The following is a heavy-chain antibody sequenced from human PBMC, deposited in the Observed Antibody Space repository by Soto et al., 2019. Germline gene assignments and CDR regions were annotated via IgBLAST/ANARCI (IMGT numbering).Heavy chain of an antibody. CDR2: IIPILDRA. D-gene: IGHD1-20*01. Sequence: QVQLVQSGAEVKKPGSSVKVSCKASGGTFSSYTISWVRQAPGQGLEWMGGIIPILDRANYAQKFQDRVTSTADKSTSTVYMELSSLRSEDTAVYYCARGITGTTPYYYYYGLDVLGQGTAVTVSS. CDR3: ARGITGTTPYYYYYGLDV. CDR1: GGTFSSYT. J-gene: IGHJ6*01. V-gene: IGHV1-69*08.